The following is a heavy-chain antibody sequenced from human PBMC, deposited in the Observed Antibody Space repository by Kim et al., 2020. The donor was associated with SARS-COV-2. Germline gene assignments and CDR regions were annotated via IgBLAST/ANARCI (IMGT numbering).Heavy chain of an antibody. J-gene: IGHJ4*02. V-gene: IGHV3-23*01. Sequence: STYYADSVKGRFTISRDNSKNTLYLQMNSLRAEDTAVYYCAKMGRYYFDYWGQGTLVTVSS. CDR2: ST. CDR3: AKMGRYYFDY. D-gene: IGHD3-16*01.